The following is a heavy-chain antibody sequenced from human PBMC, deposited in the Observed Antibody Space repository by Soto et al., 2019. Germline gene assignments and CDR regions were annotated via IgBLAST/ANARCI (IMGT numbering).Heavy chain of an antibody. CDR2: IIPILGIA. Sequence: GASVKVSCKASGGTFSSYTISWVRQAPGQGLEWMGRIIPILGIANYAQKFQGRVTITADKSTSTAYMELSSLRSEDTAVYYCARFRRDGYNYYFDYWGQGTLVTVSS. J-gene: IGHJ4*02. CDR3: ARFRRDGYNYYFDY. CDR1: GGTFSSYT. V-gene: IGHV1-69*02. D-gene: IGHD5-12*01.